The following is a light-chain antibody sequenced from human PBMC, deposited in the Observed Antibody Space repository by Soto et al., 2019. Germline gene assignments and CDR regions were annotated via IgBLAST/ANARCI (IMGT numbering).Light chain of an antibody. Sequence: EVVMTQSPANLSASPGERVTLSCRASQNLGSSLAWYQQRPGQAPRLLLYGGSTRATGIPARFSGSGSGTEFTVTISSLQSEDFAVYYCQQYNYWPPYTFGQGTNLEFK. J-gene: IGKJ2*01. CDR3: QQYNYWPPYT. CDR1: QNLGSS. CDR2: GGS. V-gene: IGKV3-15*01.